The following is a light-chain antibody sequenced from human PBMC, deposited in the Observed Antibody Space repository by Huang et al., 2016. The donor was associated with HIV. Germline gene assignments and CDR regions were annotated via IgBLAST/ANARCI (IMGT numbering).Light chain of an antibody. CDR3: QQRRNWPLT. CDR2: DAS. V-gene: IGKV3-11*01. Sequence: EIVLTQSPATLSLSPGERVTLSCRASQSVSSYLAWYQQKPGQAPRLLIFDASNRATGIPARFSGSGSGTDFTLTISSREPADFAVYDCQQRRNWPLTFGGGTKVEIK. CDR1: QSVSSY. J-gene: IGKJ4*01.